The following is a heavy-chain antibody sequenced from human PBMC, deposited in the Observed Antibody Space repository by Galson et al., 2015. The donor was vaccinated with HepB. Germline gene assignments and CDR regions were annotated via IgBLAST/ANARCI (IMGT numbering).Heavy chain of an antibody. D-gene: IGHD1-14*01. J-gene: IGHJ5*01. V-gene: IGHV3-23*01. Sequence: SLRLSCAVSGFTFTNYAITWVRQAPGKGLEWVSALSGSGDGTYYADSVKGRFTISRDNSKNTLYLQMNSLRAEDSAVYYCAKAHSEPPTRVYNWFDSWGQGTLVTVSS. CDR1: GFTFTNYA. CDR3: AKAHSEPPTRVYNWFDS. CDR2: LSGSGDGT.